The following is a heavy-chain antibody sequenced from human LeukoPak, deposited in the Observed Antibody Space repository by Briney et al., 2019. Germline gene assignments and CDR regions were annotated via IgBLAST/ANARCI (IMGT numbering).Heavy chain of an antibody. V-gene: IGHV1-18*01. Sequence: ASVKVSCKASGGTFSSYAISWVRQAPGQGLEWMGWISAYNGNTNYAQKLQGRVTMTTDTSTSTAYMELRSLRSDDTAVYYCARDGYSSGWPGYNWFDPWGQGTLVTVSS. CDR2: ISAYNGNT. CDR1: GGTFSSYA. CDR3: ARDGYSSGWPGYNWFDP. D-gene: IGHD6-19*01. J-gene: IGHJ5*02.